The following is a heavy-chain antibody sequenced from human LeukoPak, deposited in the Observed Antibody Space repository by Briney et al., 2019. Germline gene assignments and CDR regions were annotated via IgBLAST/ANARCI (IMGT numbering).Heavy chain of an antibody. Sequence: SETLSLTCTVSGGSISSYYWSWIRQPAGKGLEWIGRIYTSGSTNYNPSLKSRVTMSVDTSKNQFSLKLSSVTAADTAVYYCARRRPITFGGVWRYYFDYWGQGTLVTVSS. J-gene: IGHJ4*02. D-gene: IGHD3-16*01. CDR1: GGSISSYY. CDR2: IYTSGST. V-gene: IGHV4-4*07. CDR3: ARRRPITFGGVWRYYFDY.